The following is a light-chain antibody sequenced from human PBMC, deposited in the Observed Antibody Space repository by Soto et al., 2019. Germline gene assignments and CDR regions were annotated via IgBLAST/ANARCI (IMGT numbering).Light chain of an antibody. V-gene: IGKV3-15*01. Sequence: EIVLAQSPGTLSLSPGERASLSGRASQTISSRYLTWYQQKSGQVPRPLIYGASTRATGIPARFSGSGSGTEFTLTISSLQSEDFAVYYCQQYNNWPRTFGQGTKVDIK. CDR2: GAS. CDR1: QTISSRY. J-gene: IGKJ1*01. CDR3: QQYNNWPRT.